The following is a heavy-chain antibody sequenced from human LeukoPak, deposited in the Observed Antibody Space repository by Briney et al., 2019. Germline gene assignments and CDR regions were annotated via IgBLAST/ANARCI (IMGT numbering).Heavy chain of an antibody. CDR3: AREGAGYRGYDYDYFYAMDV. CDR1: GFTVISNY. V-gene: IGHV3-53*01. Sequence: GGSLRLSCAASGFTVISNYMTWVRQAPGKGLEWVSVIYIGGSTDYADSVKGRFTISRDNSKNMVYLQMSSLRAEDTALYYCAREGAGYRGYDYDYFYAMDVWGQGTTVTVSS. J-gene: IGHJ6*02. CDR2: IYIGGST. D-gene: IGHD5-12*01.